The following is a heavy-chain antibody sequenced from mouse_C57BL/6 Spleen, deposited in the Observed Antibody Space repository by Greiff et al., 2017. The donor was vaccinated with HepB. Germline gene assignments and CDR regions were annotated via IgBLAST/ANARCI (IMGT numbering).Heavy chain of an antibody. V-gene: IGHV5-16*01. J-gene: IGHJ1*03. CDR2: INYDGSST. Sequence: EVKLMESEGGLVQPGSSMKLSCTASGFTFSDYYMAWVRQVPEKGLEWVANINYDGSSTYYLDSLKSRFIISRDNAKNLLYLQMSSLKSEDTATYYCARDRGSSYYWYFDVWGTGTTVTVSS. D-gene: IGHD1-1*01. CDR3: ARDRGSSYYWYFDV. CDR1: GFTFSDYY.